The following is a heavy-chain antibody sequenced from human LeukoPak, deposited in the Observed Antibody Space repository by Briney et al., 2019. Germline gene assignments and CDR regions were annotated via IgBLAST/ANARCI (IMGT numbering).Heavy chain of an antibody. CDR1: GFTFSSYG. V-gene: IGHV3-48*01. CDR3: ARSYSFGISFFDY. D-gene: IGHD5-18*01. J-gene: IGHJ4*02. CDR2: ISSSSNTI. Sequence: PGGSLRLSCAASGFTFSSYGMHWVRQAPGKGLEWVSCISSSSNTIYYADSVKGRFTISRDNAKDSLYLQMNSLRAEDTAVYYCARSYSFGISFFDYWGQGTLVTVSS.